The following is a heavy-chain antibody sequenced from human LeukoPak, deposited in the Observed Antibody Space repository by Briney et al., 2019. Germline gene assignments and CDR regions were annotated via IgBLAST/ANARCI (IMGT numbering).Heavy chain of an antibody. CDR1: GFSFSTYA. CDR2: ISGSGVDT. J-gene: IGHJ4*02. D-gene: IGHD3-10*01. Sequence: GGSQRLSCAASGFSFSTYAMSWVRQAPGKGLEWVSGISGSGVDTHYADSVKGRFRISRDNSKDTLYLQLNSLRAEDTAVYYCASGTYRLGDYWGLGTLVTVSS. V-gene: IGHV3-23*01. CDR3: ASGTYRLGDY.